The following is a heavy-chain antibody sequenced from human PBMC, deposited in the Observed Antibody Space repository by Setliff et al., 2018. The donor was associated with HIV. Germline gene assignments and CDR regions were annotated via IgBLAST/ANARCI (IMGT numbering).Heavy chain of an antibody. D-gene: IGHD5-12*01. CDR2: ISSSSSYT. CDR1: GFTFSDYY. Sequence: LRLSCAASGFTFSDYYMSWIRQAPGKGLEWVSCISSSSSYTNYADSVKGRFTISRDNAKNSLYLQMNSLRAEDTAVYYCARVRRHSGRPGTFDIWGQGTMVTVSS. CDR3: ARVRRHSGRPGTFDI. J-gene: IGHJ3*02. V-gene: IGHV3-11*05.